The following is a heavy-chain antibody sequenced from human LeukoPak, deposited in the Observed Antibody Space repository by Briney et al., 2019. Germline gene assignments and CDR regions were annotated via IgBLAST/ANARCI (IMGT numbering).Heavy chain of an antibody. V-gene: IGHV4-38-2*02. Sequence: SETLSLTCTVSGYSISSGYYWGWIRQPPGKGLEWIGSIYHSGSTYYNPSLKSRVTISVDTSKNQFSLKLSSVTAADTAVYYCARVRSGSYRRANNWFDPWGQGTLVTVSS. CDR2: IYHSGST. CDR3: ARVRSGSYRRANNWFDP. D-gene: IGHD3-10*01. CDR1: GYSISSGYY. J-gene: IGHJ5*02.